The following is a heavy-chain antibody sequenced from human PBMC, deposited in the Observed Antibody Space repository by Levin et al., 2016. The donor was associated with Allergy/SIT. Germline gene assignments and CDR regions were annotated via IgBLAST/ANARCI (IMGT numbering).Heavy chain of an antibody. CDR3: ARLWKGSTRQYYFYVMDV. CDR2: IDYSGST. V-gene: IGHV4-59*08. D-gene: IGHD2-2*01. CDR1: GGSISTNY. Sequence: SETLSLTCSVSGGSISTNYWTWIRQPPGKGLEWIGYIDYSGSTKYNPSLKSRVTISEDTSKNQYSLKLSSVTAADTAVYYCARLWKGSTRQYYFYVMDVWGQGTTVTVSS. J-gene: IGHJ6*02.